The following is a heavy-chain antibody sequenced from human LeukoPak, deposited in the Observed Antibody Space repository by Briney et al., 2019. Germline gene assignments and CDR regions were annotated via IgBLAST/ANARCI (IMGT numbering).Heavy chain of an antibody. CDR1: GGSISSGGYY. CDR2: IYYSGST. CDR3: ARFMIAFGGVIDYYFDY. J-gene: IGHJ4*02. V-gene: IGHV4-31*03. D-gene: IGHD3-16*02. Sequence: SQTLSLTCTVSGGSISSGGYYWSWIRQHPGKGLEWIVYIYYSGSTNYNPSLKSRVTISVDTSKNQFSLRLSSVTAADTAVYYCARFMIAFGGVIDYYFDYWGQGTLVTVSS.